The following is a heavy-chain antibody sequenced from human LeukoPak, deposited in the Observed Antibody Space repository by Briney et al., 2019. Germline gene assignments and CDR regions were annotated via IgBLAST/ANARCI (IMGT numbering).Heavy chain of an antibody. D-gene: IGHD1-1*01. Sequence: GGSLRLSCEASGFTFSTFAMIWVRQPPGKGLEWVSSIFPSGGEIHYADSVKGRFTISRDNSKNTLYLQMNSLRAEDTAVYYCAKDKYNWNRNKVFDYWGQGTLVTVSS. V-gene: IGHV3-23*01. J-gene: IGHJ4*02. CDR2: IFPSGGEI. CDR3: AKDKYNWNRNKVFDY. CDR1: GFTFSTFA.